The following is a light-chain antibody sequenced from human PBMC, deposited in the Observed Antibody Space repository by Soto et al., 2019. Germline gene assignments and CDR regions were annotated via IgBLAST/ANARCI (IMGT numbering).Light chain of an antibody. CDR3: ISYTGSSTSYV. Sequence: QSALTQPASVSGSPGQSITISCSGTRSDIGSYNYVAWYQQFPGKTPKILIYGVSTRPSGVSSRFSGSKSGNTASLTISGLQAEDEADYYCISYTGSSTSYVFGGGTKVTVL. V-gene: IGLV2-14*01. CDR2: GVS. J-gene: IGLJ1*01. CDR1: RSDIGSYNY.